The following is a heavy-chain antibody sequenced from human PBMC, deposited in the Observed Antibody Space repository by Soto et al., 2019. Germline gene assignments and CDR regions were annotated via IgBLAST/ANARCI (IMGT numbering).Heavy chain of an antibody. CDR3: ARDYFDSSGYYHKFDF. V-gene: IGHV2-70*12. J-gene: IGHJ4*02. CDR1: GFSLTTTGMC. Sequence: PTLVNPTQTLTLTCTFSGFSLTTTGMCVSWIRQPPGKAPEWLARIDWDGDKYYSTSLKTRLTISKAASEDQVVLTMTNMDPVDKVTYYCARDYFDSSGYYHKFDFWGQGAPVTVSS. D-gene: IGHD3-22*01. CDR2: IDWDGDK.